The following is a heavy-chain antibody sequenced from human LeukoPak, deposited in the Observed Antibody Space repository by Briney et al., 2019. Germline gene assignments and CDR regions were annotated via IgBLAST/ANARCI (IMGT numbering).Heavy chain of an antibody. D-gene: IGHD4-17*01. Sequence: PSETLSLTCTVSGGSISSSSYYWGWIRQPPGKGLEWIGSIYYSGSTNYNPSLKSRVTISVDTSKNQFSLKLSSVTAADTAVYYCARDLGDYGDPNVAFDIWGQGTMVTVSS. V-gene: IGHV4-39*07. J-gene: IGHJ3*02. CDR3: ARDLGDYGDPNVAFDI. CDR2: IYYSGST. CDR1: GGSISSSSYY.